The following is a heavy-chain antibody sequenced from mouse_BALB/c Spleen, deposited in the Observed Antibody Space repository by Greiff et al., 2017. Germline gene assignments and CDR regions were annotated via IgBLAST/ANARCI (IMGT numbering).Heavy chain of an antibody. V-gene: IGHV5-6-3*01. D-gene: IGHD2-10*02. CDR2: INSNGGST. J-gene: IGHJ4*01. Sequence: EVKLVESGGGLVQPGGSLKLSCAASGFTFSSYGMSWVRQTPDKRLELVATINSNGGSTYYPDSVKGRSTISRDNAKNTLYLQMSSLKSEDTAMYYCAREKYGNYVRYAMDYWGQGTSVTVSS. CDR1: GFTFSSYG. CDR3: AREKYGNYVRYAMDY.